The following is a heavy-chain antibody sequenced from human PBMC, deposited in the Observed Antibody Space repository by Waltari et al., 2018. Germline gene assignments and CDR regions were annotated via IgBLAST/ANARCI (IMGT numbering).Heavy chain of an antibody. J-gene: IGHJ4*02. CDR2: MNWNGGRT. D-gene: IGHD2-15*01. V-gene: IGHV3-20*04. CDR3: AREKLMGEYIDY. CDR1: GFNFDDHG. Sequence: EVQLVESGGGVRRPGGSLRLSCAASGFNFDDHGMRWVRQAPGKGLEWVSSMNWNGGRTCYADSVRGRFTSSRDNAKNSLYLQMNSLRADDTALYYCAREKLMGEYIDYWGQGTLVTVSS.